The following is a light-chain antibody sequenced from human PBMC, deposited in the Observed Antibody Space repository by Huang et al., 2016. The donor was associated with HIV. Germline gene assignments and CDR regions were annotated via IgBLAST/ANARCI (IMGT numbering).Light chain of an antibody. Sequence: EIVLTQSPGTLSLSPGERATLSCRASQSVSSSYLAWYQQKPGQATRLLIYGASSRATGIPDRFSGSGSGTDFTLTISRLEPEDFAVYYCQQYGSSFTWTFGQGTKVEIK. CDR2: GAS. J-gene: IGKJ1*01. V-gene: IGKV3-20*01. CDR1: QSVSSSY. CDR3: QQYGSSFTWT.